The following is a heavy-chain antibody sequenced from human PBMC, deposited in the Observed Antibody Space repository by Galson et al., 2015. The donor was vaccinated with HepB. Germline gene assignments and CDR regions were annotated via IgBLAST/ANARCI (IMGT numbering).Heavy chain of an antibody. V-gene: IGHV3-48*04. J-gene: IGHJ4*02. CDR2: ITSTSRTI. CDR3: ARSGCYYDIDY. D-gene: IGHD1-26*01. CDR1: GFTFSSFS. Sequence: SLRLSCAASGFTFSSFSMHWVRQAPGKGLEWISYITSTSRTIYYADSVKGRFTISRDNARNSLYLQINSLRAEDTAVCYCARSGCYYDIDYWGQGTLVTVSS.